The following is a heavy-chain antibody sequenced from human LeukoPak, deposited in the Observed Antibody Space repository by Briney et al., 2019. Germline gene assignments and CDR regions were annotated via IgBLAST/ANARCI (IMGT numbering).Heavy chain of an antibody. V-gene: IGHV5-10-1*01. CDR3: ARHQLYGDSLGY. CDR2: IDPSDSYT. J-gene: IGHJ4*02. Sequence: GESLKISCKGSGYIFTSYWISWVRQLPGKGLEWMGRIDPSDSYTNYSPSFQGHVTISADKSISTAYLQWSSLKASDTAMYYCARHQLYGDSLGYWGQGTLVTVSS. CDR1: GYIFTSYW. D-gene: IGHD4-17*01.